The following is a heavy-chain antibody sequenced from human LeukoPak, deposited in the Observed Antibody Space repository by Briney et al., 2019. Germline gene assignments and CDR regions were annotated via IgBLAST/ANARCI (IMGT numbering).Heavy chain of an antibody. CDR2: IYHSGST. CDR1: GYSISSAYY. Sequence: SETLSLTCAVSGYSISSAYYWGWIRQPPGKGLEWIGGIYHSGSTDYNPSLKSRVTISVDTSKNQFSLKLSSVTAADTAVYCCARVTVTTAAFDYWGQGTLVTVSS. D-gene: IGHD4-17*01. J-gene: IGHJ4*02. V-gene: IGHV4-38-2*01. CDR3: ARVTVTTAAFDY.